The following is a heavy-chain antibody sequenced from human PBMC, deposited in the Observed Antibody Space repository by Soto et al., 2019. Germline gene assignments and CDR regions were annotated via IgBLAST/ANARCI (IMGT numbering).Heavy chain of an antibody. D-gene: IGHD6-13*01. V-gene: IGHV3-30-3*01. Sequence: PGGSLRLSCAASGFTFNSYPIHWVRQAPGQGLERVALISSNGIEKHYADSVRGRFTISRDNSLNTLFLQMSSLRDEDTAVYYCAREEKAAYFNTWGHGTLVTVSS. J-gene: IGHJ5*01. CDR3: AREEKAAYFNT. CDR1: GFTFNSYP. CDR2: ISSNGIEK.